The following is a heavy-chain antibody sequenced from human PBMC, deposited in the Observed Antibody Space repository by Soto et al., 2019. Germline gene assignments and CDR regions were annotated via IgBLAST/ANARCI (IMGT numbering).Heavy chain of an antibody. V-gene: IGHV3-21*01. J-gene: IGHJ4*02. CDR2: ISSSSSYI. CDR1: GFTFSSYS. D-gene: IGHD4-4*01. CDR3: ARDLGYSKRFAY. Sequence: GGSLRLSCAASGFTFSSYSMNWVRQAPGKGLEWVSSISSSSSYIYYADSVKGRFTISRDNAKNSLYLQMNSLRAEDTAVYYCARDLGYSKRFAYWGQGTLVTVSS.